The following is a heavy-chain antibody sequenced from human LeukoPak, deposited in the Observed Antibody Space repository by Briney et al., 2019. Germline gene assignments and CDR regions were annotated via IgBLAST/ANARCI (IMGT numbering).Heavy chain of an antibody. CDR1: GGSISSSSYY. J-gene: IGHJ4*02. V-gene: IGHV4-39*01. D-gene: IGHD4-17*01. Sequence: SETLSLTCAVSGGSISSSSYYWGWIRQPPGKGLERIGSIYYSGSTYYNPSLKSRVTISVDTSKNQFSLKLSSVTAADTAVYYCARGGGSYGDFSFDYWGQGTLVTVSS. CDR3: ARGGGSYGDFSFDY. CDR2: IYYSGST.